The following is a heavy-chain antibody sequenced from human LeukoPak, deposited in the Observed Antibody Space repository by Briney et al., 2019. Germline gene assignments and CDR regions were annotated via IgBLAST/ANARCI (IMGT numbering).Heavy chain of an antibody. V-gene: IGHV4-34*01. J-gene: IGHJ4*02. CDR3: ARLLKTDSSSDY. CDR2: INHSGST. Sequence: SETLSLTCAVYGGSFSGYYWSWIRQPPGKGLEWIGEINHSGSTNYNPSLKSRVTISVGTSKNQFSLKLSSVTAADTAVYYCARLLKTDSSSDYWGQGTLVTVSS. CDR1: GGSFSGYY. D-gene: IGHD6-6*01.